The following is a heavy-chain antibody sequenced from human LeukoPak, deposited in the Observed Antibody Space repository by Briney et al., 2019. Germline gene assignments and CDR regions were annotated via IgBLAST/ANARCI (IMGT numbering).Heavy chain of an antibody. CDR1: GYTFTSYG. Sequence: GASVKVSCKASGYTFTSYGISWVRQAPGQGLEWMGWISAYNGNTNYAQKLQGRVTMTTDTSTSTAYTELRSLRSDDTAVYYCATSRPSYGANDYWGQGTLVTVSS. V-gene: IGHV1-18*01. J-gene: IGHJ4*02. CDR2: ISAYNGNT. D-gene: IGHD4-17*01. CDR3: ATSRPSYGANDY.